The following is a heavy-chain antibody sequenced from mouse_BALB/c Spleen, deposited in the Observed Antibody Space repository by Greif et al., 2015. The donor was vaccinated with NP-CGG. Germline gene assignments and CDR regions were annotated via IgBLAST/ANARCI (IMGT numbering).Heavy chain of an antibody. CDR2: INPSNGGT. CDR3: TRGPLYYHGSRGNFDY. CDR1: GYTFTSYY. V-gene: IGHV1S81*02. J-gene: IGHJ2*01. Sequence: VQLVESGAELVKPGASVKLSCKASGYTFTSYYMYWVKQRPGQGLEWIGGINPSNGGTNFNEKFKSKATLTVDKSSSTAYMQLSSLTSEDSAVYYCTRGPLYYHGSRGNFDYWGQGTTLTVSS. D-gene: IGHD1-1*01.